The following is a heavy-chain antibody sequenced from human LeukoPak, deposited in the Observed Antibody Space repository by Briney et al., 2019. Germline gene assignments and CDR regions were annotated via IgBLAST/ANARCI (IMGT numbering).Heavy chain of an antibody. CDR3: ATIGIVGATRNWFDP. Sequence: SVKVSCKASGGTFSTFAISWVRQAPGQGLEWMGGIIPIFGTANYAQEFQGRVTITADESTSTAYMELSSLRSEDTAVYYCATIGIVGATRNWFDPWGQGTLVTVSS. V-gene: IGHV1-69*13. CDR1: GGTFSTFA. J-gene: IGHJ5*02. D-gene: IGHD1-26*01. CDR2: IIPIFGTA.